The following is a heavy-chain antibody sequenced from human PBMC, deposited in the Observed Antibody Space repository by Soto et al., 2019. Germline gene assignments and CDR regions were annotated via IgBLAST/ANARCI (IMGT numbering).Heavy chain of an antibody. Sequence: SETLSLTCTVSGGSISSYYWSWIRQPPGKGLEWIGYIYYSGSTNYNPSLKSRVTISVDTSKNQFSLKLSSVTAADTAVYYCARSGWSGATYYYDSSGYYYDYWGQGTLVTVS. V-gene: IGHV4-59*08. CDR3: ARSGWSGATYYYDSSGYYYDY. CDR1: GGSISSYY. CDR2: IYYSGST. J-gene: IGHJ4*02. D-gene: IGHD3-22*01.